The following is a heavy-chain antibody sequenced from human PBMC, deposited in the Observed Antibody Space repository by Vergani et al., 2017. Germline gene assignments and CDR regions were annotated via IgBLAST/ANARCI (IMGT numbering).Heavy chain of an antibody. CDR1: GDSVISTDYH. CDR3: ASKRGACRAAYCHSYDF. V-gene: IGHV4-39*01. J-gene: IGHJ4*02. CDR2: MDYSEST. Sequence: QVQLQESGPGLVKPSETLSLTCTVSGDSVISTDYHWGWIRQPPGKGLEWIGSMDYSESTSYNPSLESRISISFETPKNQFSLRLTSVTAADTALYYCASKRGACRAAYCHSYDFWGPGTLVGVSS. D-gene: IGHD2-15*01.